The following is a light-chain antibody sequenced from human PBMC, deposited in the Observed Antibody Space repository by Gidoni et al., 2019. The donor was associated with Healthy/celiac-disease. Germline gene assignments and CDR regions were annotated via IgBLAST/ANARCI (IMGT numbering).Light chain of an antibody. CDR2: SNN. V-gene: IGLV1-44*01. CDR1: SSNIGSNT. J-gene: IGLJ3*02. CDR3: AAWDDSLNGPWV. Sequence: QSVLTQPPSASGTPVQRVTISCSGSSSNIGSNTVNWYQQLPGTAPKLLIYSNNQRPSGVPDRFYGSKSGTSASLAISGLQSEDEADYYWAAWDDSLNGPWVFGGGTKLTVL.